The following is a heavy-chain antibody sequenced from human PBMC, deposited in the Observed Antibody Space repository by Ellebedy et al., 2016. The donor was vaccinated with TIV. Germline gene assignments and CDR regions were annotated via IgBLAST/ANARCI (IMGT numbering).Heavy chain of an antibody. CDR1: GYTFTGYY. CDR3: AKEVYYYGSGTYYFDY. CDR2: INPNSGGT. J-gene: IGHJ4*02. D-gene: IGHD3-10*01. V-gene: IGHV1-2*04. Sequence: ASVKVSCXASGYTFTGYYMHWVRQAPGQGLEWMGWINPNSGGTNYAQKFQGWVTMTRDTSISTAYMELSRLRSDDTAVYYCAKEVYYYGSGTYYFDYWGQGTLVTVSS.